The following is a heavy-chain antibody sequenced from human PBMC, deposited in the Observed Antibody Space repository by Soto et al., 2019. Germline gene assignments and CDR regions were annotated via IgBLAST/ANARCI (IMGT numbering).Heavy chain of an antibody. J-gene: IGHJ6*02. CDR2: IIPLFRTP. Sequence: QVQLVQSGAEMKEPGSSVKVSCTTSGGTFSSSAISWLRQAPGQGLEWMGGIIPLFRTPDYAQKFQGRVTIAADESTSTAYMELSSLRSEDTVVYYCARDNDRLQLGGNYYYILDVWGQGTTITVSS. CDR1: GGTFSSSA. V-gene: IGHV1-69*12. D-gene: IGHD4-4*01. CDR3: ARDNDRLQLGGNYYYILDV.